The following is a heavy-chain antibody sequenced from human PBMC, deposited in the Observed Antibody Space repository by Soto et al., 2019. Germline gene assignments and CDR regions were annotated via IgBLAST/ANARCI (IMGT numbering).Heavy chain of an antibody. Sequence: VASVKVSCKASGYTFTSYAMHWVRQAPGQRLEWMGWINAGNGNTKYSQKFQGRVTITRDTSASTAYMELSSLRSEDTAVYYCARVAEGIIACSGGSCYSRRPYYYYGMDVWGQGTTVTVSS. CDR3: ARVAEGIIACSGGSCYSRRPYYYYGMDV. CDR1: GYTFTSYA. D-gene: IGHD2-15*01. J-gene: IGHJ6*02. V-gene: IGHV1-3*01. CDR2: INAGNGNT.